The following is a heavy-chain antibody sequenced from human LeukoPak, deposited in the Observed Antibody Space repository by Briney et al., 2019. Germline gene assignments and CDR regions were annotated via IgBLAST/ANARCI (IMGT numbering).Heavy chain of an antibody. D-gene: IGHD5-18*01. J-gene: IGHJ4*02. CDR2: LYHSGSP. CDR3: ASHSRGYSYGFDY. Sequence: SETLSLTCAVSRFSLTGGYYWGWIRQPPGKGLEWIGSLYHSGSPYYNPSLKSRVTISVDTAKNQFSLNLSSLPSEGTASHYCASHSRGYSYGFDYWGQGTLVTVSS. V-gene: IGHV4-38-2*01. CDR1: RFSLTGGYY.